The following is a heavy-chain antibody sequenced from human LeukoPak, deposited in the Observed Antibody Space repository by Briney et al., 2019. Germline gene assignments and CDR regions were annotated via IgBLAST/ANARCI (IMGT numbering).Heavy chain of an antibody. CDR2: ISGSGGST. J-gene: IGHJ4*02. Sequence: GGSLRLSCSASGFTFSTYWMSWVRQAPGKGLEWVSGISGSGGSTNYADSVKGRFTISRDNSKNTLYLQMNSLKAEDTAVYYCAKEGLWSSNGLPFDYWGQGTLVTVSS. CDR3: AKEGLWSSNGLPFDY. D-gene: IGHD6-19*01. V-gene: IGHV3-23*01. CDR1: GFTFSTYW.